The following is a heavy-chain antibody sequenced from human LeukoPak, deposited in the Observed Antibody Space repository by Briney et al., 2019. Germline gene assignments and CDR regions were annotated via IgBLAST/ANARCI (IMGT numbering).Heavy chain of an antibody. CDR3: TKSPFSGSYRFED. V-gene: IGHV3-23*01. J-gene: IGHJ4*02. Sequence: GGSLRLSCAASGFTFSSYAMSWVRQAPGKGLEWVSVISGSGVSTYYADSLKGRFTISRANSKNTLYLQMNSLRAEDTALYYCTKSPFSGSYRFEDWGQGTLVTVSS. CDR1: GFTFSSYA. D-gene: IGHD1-26*01. CDR2: ISGSGVST.